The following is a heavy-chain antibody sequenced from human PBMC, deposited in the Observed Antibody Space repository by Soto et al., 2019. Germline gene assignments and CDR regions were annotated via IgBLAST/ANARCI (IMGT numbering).Heavy chain of an antibody. D-gene: IGHD3-10*01. CDR2: ISGSGGST. CDR3: AKDRRIAELLWFGESHFDY. J-gene: IGHJ4*02. CDR1: GFTFSSYA. V-gene: IGHV3-23*01. Sequence: GGSLRLSCAASGFTFSSYAMSWVRQAPGKGLEWVSAISGSGGSTYYADSVKGRFTISRDNSKNTLYLQMNSLRAEDTAVYYCAKDRRIAELLWFGESHFDYWGQGTLVTVSS.